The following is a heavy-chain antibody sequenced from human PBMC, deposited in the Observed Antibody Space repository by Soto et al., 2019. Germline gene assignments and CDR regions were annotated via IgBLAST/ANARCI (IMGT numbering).Heavy chain of an antibody. CDR3: AREGRDQAFDY. Sequence: ASVKVSCKASGYTFTNYYFHWVRQAPGQGLEWMGIINPSGGGTSYPQKFQGRVTMTRDTSTSTVYMELSSLRSEDTAVYYCAREGRDQAFDYWGQGTLVTVSS. CDR1: GYTFTNYY. J-gene: IGHJ4*02. CDR2: INPSGGGT. V-gene: IGHV1-46*03.